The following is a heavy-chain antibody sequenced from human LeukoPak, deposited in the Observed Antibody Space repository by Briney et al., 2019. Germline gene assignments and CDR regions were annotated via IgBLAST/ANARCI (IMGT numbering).Heavy chain of an antibody. CDR2: IYYSGST. CDR1: GGSISSYY. V-gene: IGHV4-59*01. J-gene: IGHJ3*02. CDR3: ARGSSGWYPFPFDI. Sequence: PSETLSLTCTVSGGSISSYYWSWIRQPPGKGLEWIGYIYYSGSTNYNPSLKSRVTISVDTSKSQFSLKLSSVTAADTAVYYCARGSSGWYPFPFDIWGQGTMVTVSS. D-gene: IGHD6-19*01.